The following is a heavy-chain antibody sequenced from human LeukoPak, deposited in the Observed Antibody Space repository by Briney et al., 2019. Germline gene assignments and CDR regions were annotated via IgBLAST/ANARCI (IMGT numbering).Heavy chain of an antibody. V-gene: IGHV3-23*01. D-gene: IGHD3-9*01. Sequence: GGPLRLSCAASGFTFSSYAMCWVRQAPGKGLEWVSAISGSGGSTYYADSVKGRFTISRDNSKNTLYLQMNSLRAEDTAVYYCAKNPTNPLRYFDWFYYFDYWGQGTLVTVSS. CDR2: ISGSGGST. CDR3: AKNPTNPLRYFDWFYYFDY. CDR1: GFTFSSYA. J-gene: IGHJ4*02.